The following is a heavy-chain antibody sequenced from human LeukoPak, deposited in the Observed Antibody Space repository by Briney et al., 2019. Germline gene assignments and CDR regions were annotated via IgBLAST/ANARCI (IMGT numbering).Heavy chain of an antibody. CDR2: ISYDGSNK. V-gene: IGHV3-30*04. CDR1: GFTFSSYA. Sequence: GGSLRLSCAASGFTFSSYAMHWVRQAPGKGLEWVAVISYDGSNKYYADSVKGRFTISRDNSKNTLYLQMNSLRAEDTAVYYCARVAPKYCSGGSCYGMDVWGKGTTVTVSS. D-gene: IGHD2-15*01. J-gene: IGHJ6*04. CDR3: ARVAPKYCSGGSCYGMDV.